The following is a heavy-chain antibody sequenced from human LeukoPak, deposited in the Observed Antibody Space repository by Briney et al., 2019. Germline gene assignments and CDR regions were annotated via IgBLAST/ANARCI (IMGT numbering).Heavy chain of an antibody. V-gene: IGHV1-2*02. CDR3: ARAGSSGWFNYFDY. CDR1: GYTFTGYY. J-gene: IGHJ4*02. Sequence: ASVKVSCKASGYTFTGYYMHWVRQAPGQGLEWMGWINPNSGGTNYAQKFQGRVTMTRDTSISTAYMELSRLRSDDTAVYYCARAGSSGWFNYFDYWGQGTLVTVSS. D-gene: IGHD6-19*01. CDR2: INPNSGGT.